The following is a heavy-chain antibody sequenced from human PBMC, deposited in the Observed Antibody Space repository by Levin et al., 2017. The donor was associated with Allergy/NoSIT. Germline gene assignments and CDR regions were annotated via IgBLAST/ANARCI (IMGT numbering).Heavy chain of an antibody. Sequence: SEALSLTCTVSGGSISSSDYYWGWIRQTPGKGLEWIGSIYYSGTTNYKPSLKSRLTISVDTSKNQFSLRLGSVTATDTAVYYCARLGYYYEASGYNIDYWGQGTLVTVSS. CDR1: GGSISSSDYY. J-gene: IGHJ4*02. CDR3: ARLGYYYEASGYNIDY. CDR2: IYYSGTT. V-gene: IGHV4-39*01. D-gene: IGHD3-22*01.